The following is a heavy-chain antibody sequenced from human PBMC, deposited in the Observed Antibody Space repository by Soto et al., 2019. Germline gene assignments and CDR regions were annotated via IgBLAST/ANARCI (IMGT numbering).Heavy chain of an antibody. V-gene: IGHV4-59*08. CDR3: ARRDDYGDYVGWFDP. CDR2: IYYSGST. Sequence: QVQLQESGPGLVKPSETLFLTCTVSGGSISSYYWSWIRQPPGKGLEWIGYIYYSGSTNYNPSLKSRVTISVDTSKNQFSLRLSAVTAADTAVYYCARRDDYGDYVGWFDPWGQGTLVTVSS. J-gene: IGHJ5*02. CDR1: GGSISSYY. D-gene: IGHD4-17*01.